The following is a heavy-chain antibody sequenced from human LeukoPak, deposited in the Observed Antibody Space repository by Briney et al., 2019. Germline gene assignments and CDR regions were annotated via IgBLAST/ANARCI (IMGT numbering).Heavy chain of an antibody. Sequence: SVKVSCKASGGTFSSYAISWVRQAPGQGLEWMGVIIPIFGTANYAQKFQGRVTITTDESTSTAYMELSSLRSEDTAVYYCARARRYYYDSSGYYSFDYWGQGTLVTVSS. CDR3: ARARRYYYDSSGYYSFDY. J-gene: IGHJ4*02. D-gene: IGHD3-22*01. CDR1: GGTFSSYA. CDR2: IIPIFGTA. V-gene: IGHV1-69*05.